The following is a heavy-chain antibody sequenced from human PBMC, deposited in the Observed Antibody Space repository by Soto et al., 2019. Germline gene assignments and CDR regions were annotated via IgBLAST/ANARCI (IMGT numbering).Heavy chain of an antibody. J-gene: IGHJ6*02. CDR1: GYTFTGYY. CDR2: INPNSGGT. D-gene: IGHD3-9*01. Sequence: ASVKVSCKASGYTFTGYYMHWVRQAPGQGLEWMGWINPNSGGTNYAQKFQGRVTMTRDTSISTAYMELSRLRSDDTAVYYCARDPSRYDILNGYGYYYGMDVWGQGTTVTVSS. CDR3: ARDPSRYDILNGYGYYYGMDV. V-gene: IGHV1-2*02.